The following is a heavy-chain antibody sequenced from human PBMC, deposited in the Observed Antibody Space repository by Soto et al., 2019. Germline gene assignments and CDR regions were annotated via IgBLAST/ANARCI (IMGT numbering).Heavy chain of an antibody. CDR3: ARDSRDYYGSGTPSEYFQH. V-gene: IGHV1-69*08. CDR1: GGTFSGYT. CDR2: IIPILGIA. Sequence: QVQLVQSGAEVKKPGSSVKVSCKASGGTFSGYTISWVRQAPGQGLEWMGRIIPILGIANYAQKFQGRVTITADKSTSTAYMELSSLRSEDTAVYYCARDSRDYYGSGTPSEYFQHWGQGTLVTVSS. J-gene: IGHJ1*01. D-gene: IGHD3-10*01.